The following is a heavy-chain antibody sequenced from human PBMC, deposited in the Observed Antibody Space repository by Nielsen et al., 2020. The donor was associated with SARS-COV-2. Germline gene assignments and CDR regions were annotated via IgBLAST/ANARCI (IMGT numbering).Heavy chain of an antibody. D-gene: IGHD4-17*01. Sequence: GESLKISCAASGFTFSDYYMSWIRQAPGKGLEWVSYISSSSSYTNYADSVKGRFTISRDNAKNSLYLQMNSLRAEDTAVYYCARSIGATETSDYWGQGTLVTVSS. CDR2: ISSSSSYT. J-gene: IGHJ4*02. CDR1: GFTFSDYY. V-gene: IGHV3-11*03. CDR3: ARSIGATETSDY.